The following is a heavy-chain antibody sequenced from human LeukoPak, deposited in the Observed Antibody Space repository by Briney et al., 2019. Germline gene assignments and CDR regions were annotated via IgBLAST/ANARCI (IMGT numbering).Heavy chain of an antibody. CDR3: AKVGVAARRFGYYLDY. V-gene: IGHV4-59*01. Sequence: SETLSLTCTVSGGSISSYYWSWIRQPPGKGLEWIAYISYSGSTNYNPSLKSRITISVDTSKNQFSLKLTSVTAADTAVYYWAKVGVAARRFGYYLDYWGQGTLVTVSS. CDR1: GGSISSYY. CDR2: ISYSGST. J-gene: IGHJ4*02. D-gene: IGHD6-6*01.